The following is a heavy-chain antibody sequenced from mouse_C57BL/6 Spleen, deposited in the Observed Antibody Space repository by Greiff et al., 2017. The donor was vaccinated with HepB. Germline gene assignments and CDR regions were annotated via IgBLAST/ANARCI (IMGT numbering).Heavy chain of an antibody. J-gene: IGHJ3*01. V-gene: IGHV1-81*01. Sequence: QVQLQQSGAELARPGASVKLSCKASGYTFTSYGISWVKQRTGQGLEWIGEIYPRSGNTYYNEKFKGKATLTADKSSSTAYMELRSLTSEDSAVYFCARILYGSSPPFAYWGQGTLVTVSA. D-gene: IGHD1-1*01. CDR2: IYPRSGNT. CDR3: ARILYGSSPPFAY. CDR1: GYTFTSYG.